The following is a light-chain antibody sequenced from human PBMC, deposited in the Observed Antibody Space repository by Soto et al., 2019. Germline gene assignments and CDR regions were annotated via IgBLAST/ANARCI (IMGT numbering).Light chain of an antibody. CDR3: QHYSTWLWT. CDR1: QSVTSN. V-gene: IGKV3-15*01. Sequence: EIVMPQSPATLSVSPGERATLSCRASQSVTSNLAWYQQKPGQGPRLLIYGASTRATGIPARFSGSGSGTEFTLTISSLQSEDFAVYYCQHYSTWLWTFGQGTKVEIK. J-gene: IGKJ1*01. CDR2: GAS.